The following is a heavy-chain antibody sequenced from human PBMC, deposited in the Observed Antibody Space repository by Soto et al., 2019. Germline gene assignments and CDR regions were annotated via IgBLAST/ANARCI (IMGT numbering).Heavy chain of an antibody. J-gene: IGHJ5*02. V-gene: IGHV4-59*08. CDR2: IYYSGST. CDR3: ARHPSDFWFDP. D-gene: IGHD2-21*02. Sequence: SETLSLTCTVSGGSISSNYWSWIRQPPGKGLEWIGYIYYSGSTNYNPSLKSRVTISVDRSKNQFSLKLSSVTAADTAVYYCARHPSDFWFDPWGQGTLVTVSS. CDR1: GGSISSNY.